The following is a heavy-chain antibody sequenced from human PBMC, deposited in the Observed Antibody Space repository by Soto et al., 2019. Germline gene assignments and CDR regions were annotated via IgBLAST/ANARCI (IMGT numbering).Heavy chain of an antibody. J-gene: IGHJ3*02. D-gene: IGHD3-22*01. Sequence: EVQLVESGGGLVQPGRSLRLSCAASAFIFDDYAMHWVRQAPGKGLEWVSGISWNSGSIGYADSVKGRFTISRDNAKNSLYLQMGSLRAEDTALYCCGQGLRMIVPWGDGFDSWGQGTMVTVSS. CDR1: AFIFDDYA. CDR2: ISWNSGSI. CDR3: GQGLRMIVPWGDGFDS. V-gene: IGHV3-9*01.